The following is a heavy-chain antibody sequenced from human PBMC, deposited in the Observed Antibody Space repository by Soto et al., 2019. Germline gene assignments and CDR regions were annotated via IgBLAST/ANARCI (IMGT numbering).Heavy chain of an antibody. CDR2: IYYSGST. V-gene: IGHV4-59*01. J-gene: IGHJ6*03. Sequence: PSETLSLTCTVSGGSISSYYWSWIRQPPGKGLEWIGYIYYSGSTNYNPSLKSRVTISVDTSKNQFSLKLSSVTAADTAVYYCARDLSDSYYYYYMDVWGKGTTVTVSS. CDR1: GGSISSYY. D-gene: IGHD3-3*01. CDR3: ARDLSDSYYYYYMDV.